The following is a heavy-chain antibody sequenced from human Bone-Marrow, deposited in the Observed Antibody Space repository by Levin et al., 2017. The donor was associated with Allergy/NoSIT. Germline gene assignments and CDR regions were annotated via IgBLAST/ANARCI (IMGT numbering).Heavy chain of an antibody. V-gene: IGHV5-51*01. D-gene: IGHD3-10*01. J-gene: IGHJ6*03. CDR3: ARLMLTMVQGVTAYYYYYYMDV. Sequence: RGESLKISCKGSGYSFTSYWIGWVRQMPGKGLEWMGIIYPGDSDTRYSPSFQGQVTISADKSISTAYLQWSSLKASDTAMYYCARLMLTMVQGVTAYYYYYYMDVWGKGTTVTVSS. CDR1: GYSFTSYW. CDR2: IYPGDSDT.